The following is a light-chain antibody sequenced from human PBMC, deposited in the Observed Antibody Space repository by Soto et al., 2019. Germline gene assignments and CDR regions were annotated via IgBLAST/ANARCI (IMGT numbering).Light chain of an antibody. Sequence: DIQMTQSPSTLSSSVGDIFTITCRASQSISSWLAWYQQKPGKAPKLLIYKASSLESGVPSRFSGSGSGTEFTLTISSLQPDDFATYYCQQYNSYSRTFGQGTKV. CDR3: QQYNSYSRT. J-gene: IGKJ1*01. CDR1: QSISSW. CDR2: KAS. V-gene: IGKV1-5*03.